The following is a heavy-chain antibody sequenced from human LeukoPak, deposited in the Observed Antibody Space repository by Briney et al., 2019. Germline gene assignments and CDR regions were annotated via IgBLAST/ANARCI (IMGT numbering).Heavy chain of an antibody. CDR3: ARVLYSGSYYNDY. Sequence: GGSLRLSCAASGFIFRDYSMNWVRQAPGKGLKWVSYISSSSATIYYTDSAKGRFTISRDTSKNTLYLQMNSLRAEDTAVYYCARVLYSGSYYNDYWGQGTLVTVSS. CDR2: ISSSSATI. J-gene: IGHJ4*02. D-gene: IGHD1-26*01. CDR1: GFIFRDYS. V-gene: IGHV3-48*01.